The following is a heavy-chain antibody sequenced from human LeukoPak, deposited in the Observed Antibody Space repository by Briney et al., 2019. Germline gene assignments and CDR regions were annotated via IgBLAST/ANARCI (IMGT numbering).Heavy chain of an antibody. CDR2: IKKDGSEK. Sequence: GGSLRLSCAASGFTFSSYWMSWVRQAPGKGPEWVANIKKDGSEKYYVDSVKGRFTISRDNAKTSLYLQMNSLRAEDTAVYYCARDLSGVTGYTYGRGIDYWGQGTLVTVSS. V-gene: IGHV3-7*01. J-gene: IGHJ4*02. CDR3: ARDLSGVTGYTYGRGIDY. D-gene: IGHD5-18*01. CDR1: GFTFSSYW.